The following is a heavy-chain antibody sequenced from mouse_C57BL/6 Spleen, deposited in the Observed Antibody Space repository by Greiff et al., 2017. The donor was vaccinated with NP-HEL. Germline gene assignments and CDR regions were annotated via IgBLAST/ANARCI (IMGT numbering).Heavy chain of an antibody. CDR3: ARNFDYDRYFDV. D-gene: IGHD2-4*01. V-gene: IGHV1-55*01. Sequence: VQLQQPGAELVKPGASVKMSCKASGYTFTSYWITWVKQRPGQGLEWIGDIYPGSGSTNYNEKFKSKATLTVDTSSSTAYMQLSSLTSEDSAVYYCARNFDYDRYFDVWGTGTTVTVSS. J-gene: IGHJ1*03. CDR2: IYPGSGST. CDR1: GYTFTSYW.